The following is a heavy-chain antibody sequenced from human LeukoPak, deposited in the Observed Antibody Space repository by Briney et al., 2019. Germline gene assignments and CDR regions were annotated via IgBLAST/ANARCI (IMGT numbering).Heavy chain of an antibody. D-gene: IGHD1-26*01. CDR2: ISRSSGGT. Sequence: GGSLRLSCVASGFTFNTYAMNWVRQAPGKGLEWVSSISRSSGGTFYADSVKGRFSISRDNSKRTVFLQMNSLRAEDAAIYYCAKAIVSATKGGHYYYGMDVWGQGTTVTVSS. CDR1: GFTFNTYA. V-gene: IGHV3-23*01. CDR3: AKAIVSATKGGHYYYGMDV. J-gene: IGHJ6*02.